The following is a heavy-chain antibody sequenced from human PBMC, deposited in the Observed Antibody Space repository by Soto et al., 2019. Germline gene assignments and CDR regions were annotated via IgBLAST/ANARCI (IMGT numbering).Heavy chain of an antibody. Sequence: ASVKVSCKVSGYTLTELSMHWVRQAPGKGLEWMGGFDPEDGETIYAQKFQGRVTMTEDTSTDTAYMELSSLRSEDTAVYYCATKAGWPNWFDPWGKGTLVTVSS. CDR3: ATKAGWPNWFDP. CDR1: GYTLTELS. CDR2: FDPEDGET. J-gene: IGHJ5*02. V-gene: IGHV1-24*01.